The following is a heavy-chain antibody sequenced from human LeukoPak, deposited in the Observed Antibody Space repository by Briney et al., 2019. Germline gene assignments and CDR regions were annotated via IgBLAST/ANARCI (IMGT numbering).Heavy chain of an antibody. D-gene: IGHD3-22*01. CDR2: IKQDGSEK. J-gene: IGHJ4*02. CDR1: GFTFSDYW. Sequence: GGSLRLSCASSGFTFSDYWMSWVRQAPGKGLEWVAYIKQDGSEKYYVDSVKGRFTIPRDNAKNSLYLQMNSLRDENTAGYYGVCDRAYIDSSGFNNLDDGGQGTLVTVSS. V-gene: IGHV3-7*01. CDR3: VCDRAYIDSSGFNNLDD.